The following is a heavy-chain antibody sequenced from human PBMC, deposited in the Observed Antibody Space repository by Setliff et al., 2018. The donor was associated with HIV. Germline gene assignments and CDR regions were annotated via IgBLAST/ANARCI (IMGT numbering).Heavy chain of an antibody. Sequence: GESLKISCAASGFAFSTFGMHWVRQAPGKGLEWVAFIRNDGNNEYYGASVKGRFTISRDNSKDTLYLQMNNLRPEDTAIYYCAKSLTFITLSATPDFWGQGTLVTVSS. CDR3: AKSLTFITLSATPDF. V-gene: IGHV3-30*02. CDR1: GFAFSTFG. D-gene: IGHD1-20*01. J-gene: IGHJ4*02. CDR2: IRNDGNNE.